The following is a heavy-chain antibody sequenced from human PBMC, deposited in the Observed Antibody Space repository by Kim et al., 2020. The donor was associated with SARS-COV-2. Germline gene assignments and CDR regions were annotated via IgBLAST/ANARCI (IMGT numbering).Heavy chain of an antibody. CDR3: ARVATWPRRPIDY. Sequence: LWGRATMSLDTSKNQFSLKLTSVSAADTAVYYCARVATWPRRPIDYWGQGTLVTVSS. J-gene: IGHJ4*02. V-gene: IGHV4-4*06.